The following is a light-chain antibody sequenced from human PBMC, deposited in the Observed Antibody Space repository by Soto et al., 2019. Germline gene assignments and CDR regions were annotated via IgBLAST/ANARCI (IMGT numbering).Light chain of an antibody. CDR1: SSNIGAGYD. V-gene: IGLV1-40*01. Sequence: QSVLTQPPSVSGAPGQRVTISFTGSSSNIGAGYDVHWYQQFPGTAPKLLIYGNSNRPAGVPDRFSGSKSGTSASLAITGLQAEDEAEYDCQSYDSSLSGVVFGGGTKLTVL. CDR3: QSYDSSLSGVV. J-gene: IGLJ2*01. CDR2: GNS.